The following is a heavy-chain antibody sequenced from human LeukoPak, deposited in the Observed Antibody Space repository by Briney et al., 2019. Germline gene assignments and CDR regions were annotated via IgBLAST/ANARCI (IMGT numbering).Heavy chain of an antibody. D-gene: IGHD2-2*01. V-gene: IGHV1-69*05. Sequence: SVKVSCKASGGTFSSYAISWVRQAPGQGLEWMGGIIPIFGTANYAQKFQGRVTITTDESTSTAYMELSSLRSEDTAVYYCARGLPGGYCSSTSCPRKAFDIWGQGTMVTVSS. CDR1: GGTFSSYA. CDR3: ARGLPGGYCSSTSCPRKAFDI. J-gene: IGHJ3*02. CDR2: IIPIFGTA.